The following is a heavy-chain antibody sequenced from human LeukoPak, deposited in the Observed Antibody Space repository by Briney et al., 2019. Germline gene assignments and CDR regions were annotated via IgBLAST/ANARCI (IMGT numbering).Heavy chain of an antibody. V-gene: IGHV3-33*01. D-gene: IGHD3-22*01. CDR2: IWYDGSNK. CDR3: ARGRPGDYYDSSGYYYYYGMDV. Sequence: GGSLRLPCAASGFTFSSYGMHWVRQAPGKGPEWVAVIWYDGSNKYYADSVKGRFTISRDNSKNTLYLQMNSLRAEDTAVYYCARGRPGDYYDSSGYYYYYGMDVWGQGTTVTVSS. CDR1: GFTFSSYG. J-gene: IGHJ6*02.